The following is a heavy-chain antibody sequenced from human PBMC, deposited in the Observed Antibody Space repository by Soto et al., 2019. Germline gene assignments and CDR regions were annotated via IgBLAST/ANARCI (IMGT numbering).Heavy chain of an antibody. CDR1: GFIFSSYA. D-gene: IGHD3-9*01. CDR3: ATSFDWILLTPYY. CDR2: ITDNGGST. J-gene: IGHJ4*02. V-gene: IGHV3-23*01. Sequence: EVQLLESGGGLVQPGGSLRLSCAASGFIFSSYAMSWVRQAPGKGLEWVSTITDNGGSTYYADSVKGRCTVSRDNSKNTLYLQIDSLRAEDTAVYYCATSFDWILLTPYYWGPGTLVTVSS.